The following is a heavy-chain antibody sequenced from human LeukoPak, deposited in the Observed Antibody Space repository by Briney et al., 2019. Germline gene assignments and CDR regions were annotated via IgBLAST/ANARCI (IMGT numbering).Heavy chain of an antibody. CDR1: GYTFTSYY. J-gene: IGHJ4*02. V-gene: IGHV1-46*01. Sequence: ASVKVSCKASGYTFTSYYMHWVRQAPGQGLEWMGIINPSGGSTSYAQKFQGRVTMTRDTSTSTVYMELSSLRSEDTAVYYCAIRQHLRWELPSRDYWGQGTLVTVSS. CDR2: INPSGGST. CDR3: AIRQHLRWELPSRDY. D-gene: IGHD2-15*01.